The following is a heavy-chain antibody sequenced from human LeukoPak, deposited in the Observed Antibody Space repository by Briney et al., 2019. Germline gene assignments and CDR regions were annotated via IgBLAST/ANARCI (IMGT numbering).Heavy chain of an antibody. CDR2: LIPIFGTA. J-gene: IGHJ5*02. Sequence: GSSVKVSCKASGGTFSSYAISWVRQAPGQGLEWMGGLIPIFGTANYAQKFQGRVTITADESTSTAYMELSSLRSEDTAVYYCAREVVDYGDYRARFDPRGQGTLVTVSS. V-gene: IGHV1-69*01. CDR1: GGTFSSYA. CDR3: AREVVDYGDYRARFDP. D-gene: IGHD4-17*01.